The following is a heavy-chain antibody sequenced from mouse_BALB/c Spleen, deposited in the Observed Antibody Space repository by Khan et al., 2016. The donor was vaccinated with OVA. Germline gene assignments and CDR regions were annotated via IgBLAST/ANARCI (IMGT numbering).Heavy chain of an antibody. Sequence: QIQLVQSGPELKKPGETVRISCKASGYTFTTAGIQWVQKMPGKGLKWIGWINTHSGVPKYAEDFKGRFAFSLDISVNTAYLQITNLKNEDTATYLCARGGAGYYRKDGGAMEYWGQGTSVTVSS. CDR2: INTHSGVP. D-gene: IGHD2-12*01. CDR1: GYTFTTAG. CDR3: ARGGAGYYRKDGGAMEY. J-gene: IGHJ4*01. V-gene: IGHV9-4*02.